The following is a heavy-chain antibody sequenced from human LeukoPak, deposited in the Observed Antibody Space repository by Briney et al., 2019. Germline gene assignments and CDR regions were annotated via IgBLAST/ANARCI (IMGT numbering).Heavy chain of an antibody. Sequence: GGSLRLSCAASGFTFSSYGMHWVRQAPGKGLEWVAVIWYDGSNKYYADSVKGRFTISRDNSKNTLYLQMNSLRAEDTAVYYCARDSRVGEFPYYFDYWGQGTLVTVS. D-gene: IGHD3-10*01. CDR3: ARDSRVGEFPYYFDY. CDR1: GFTFSSYG. J-gene: IGHJ4*02. V-gene: IGHV3-33*01. CDR2: IWYDGSNK.